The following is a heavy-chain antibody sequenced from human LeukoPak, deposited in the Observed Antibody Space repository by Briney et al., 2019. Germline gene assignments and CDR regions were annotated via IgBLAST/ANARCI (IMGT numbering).Heavy chain of an antibody. V-gene: IGHV3-7*04. J-gene: IGHJ4*02. D-gene: IGHD5-24*01. Sequence: GGSLRLSCADSGITFSNYWMSWVRQAPGKGPEWLATIKQDGSEKYYVDSVKGRFTISRDNAKNSLYLQMNSLRAEDTAVYYCARDLRWQQFDYWGQGTLVTVSS. CDR2: IKQDGSEK. CDR3: ARDLRWQQFDY. CDR1: GITFSNYW.